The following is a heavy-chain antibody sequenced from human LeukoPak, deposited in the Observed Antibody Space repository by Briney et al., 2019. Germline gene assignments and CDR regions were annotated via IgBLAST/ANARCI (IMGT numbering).Heavy chain of an antibody. V-gene: IGHV3-23*01. J-gene: IGHJ4*02. CDR1: GITFTDHG. D-gene: IGHD3-3*01. CDR2: ISVSGGVT. CDR3: AKGFDFWRGLYYFDH. Sequence: PGRSLRLSCAASGITFTDHGLSWVRQAPGKGLEWVSSISVSGGVTLYADSVKGRFVISRGNSRSRVYLEMNRLRAEDTAVYYCAKGFDFWRGLYYFDHWGQGTLVTVSS.